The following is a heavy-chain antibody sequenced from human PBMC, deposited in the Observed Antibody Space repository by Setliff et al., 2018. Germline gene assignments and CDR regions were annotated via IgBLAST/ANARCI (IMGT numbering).Heavy chain of an antibody. CDR2: VTVYNGNT. Sequence: ASVKVSCKASGYTFSNYGVTWVRQAPGQGLEWMGWVTVYNGNTKYAQNLQGRLTLTTDISTSTAYMELGSLTTDDTAVYHCARVESMVRGKNILRHFDYWGQGIQVTVSS. CDR1: GYTFSNYG. V-gene: IGHV1-18*01. J-gene: IGHJ4*02. D-gene: IGHD3-10*01. CDR3: ARVESMVRGKNILRHFDY.